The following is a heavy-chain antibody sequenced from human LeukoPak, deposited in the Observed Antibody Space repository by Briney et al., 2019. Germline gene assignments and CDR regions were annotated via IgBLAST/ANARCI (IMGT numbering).Heavy chain of an antibody. D-gene: IGHD6-6*01. CDR1: GFTFSSYW. V-gene: IGHV3-21*01. Sequence: GGSLRLSCAASGFTFSSYWMNWVRQSPEKGLEWVSSITSGTTYIYYADSVRGRFTLSRDNAKDSLYLQMNSLRAEDTAVYYCARWPYSSSYYFDYWGQGTLVTVSS. CDR2: ITSGTTYI. CDR3: ARWPYSSSYYFDY. J-gene: IGHJ4*02.